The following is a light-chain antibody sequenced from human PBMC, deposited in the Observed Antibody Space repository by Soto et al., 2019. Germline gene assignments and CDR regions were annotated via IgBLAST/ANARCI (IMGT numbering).Light chain of an antibody. J-gene: IGKJ4*01. Sequence: DIQMTQSPSTLSASVGDRVTITCPASQSISSWLAWYQQKPGKAPKFLIQKASSLGSGVPSRFSGSGSGTEFTLTISSLQPDDFATYFCQQYDSYPLTVGGGTKVEIK. CDR1: QSISSW. CDR2: KAS. CDR3: QQYDSYPLT. V-gene: IGKV1-5*03.